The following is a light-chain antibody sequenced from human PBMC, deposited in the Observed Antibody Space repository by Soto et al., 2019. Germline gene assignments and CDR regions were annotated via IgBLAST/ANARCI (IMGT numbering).Light chain of an antibody. CDR2: WAS. V-gene: IGKV4-1*01. Sequence: DIVMSQSPDSLAVSLGGRATINCKSSQTLLYSSLNKNFLAWYQQKAGQPPTLLITWASTRESGVPDRFSCSGSGADFTLTISRLQAEDVAVYYCQQYYNSITFGQGTRLEIK. CDR1: QTLLYSSLNKNF. J-gene: IGKJ5*01. CDR3: QQYYNSIT.